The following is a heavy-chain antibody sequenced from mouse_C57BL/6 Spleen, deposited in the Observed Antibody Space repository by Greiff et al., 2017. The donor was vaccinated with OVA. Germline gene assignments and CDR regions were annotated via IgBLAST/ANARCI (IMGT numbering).Heavy chain of an antibody. CDR2: IRNKANGYTT. Sequence: EVQLMESGGGLVQPGGSLSLSCAASGFTFTDYYMSWVRQPPGKALEWLGFIRNKANGYTTEYSASVKGRFTISRDNSQSILYLQMNALRAEDSATYYCASPRGDYDWFAYWGQGTLVTVSA. J-gene: IGHJ3*01. CDR3: ASPRGDYDWFAY. D-gene: IGHD2-4*01. V-gene: IGHV7-3*01. CDR1: GFTFTDYY.